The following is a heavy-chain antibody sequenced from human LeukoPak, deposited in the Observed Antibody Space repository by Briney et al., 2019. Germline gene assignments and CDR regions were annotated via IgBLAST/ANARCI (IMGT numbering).Heavy chain of an antibody. CDR1: GGSISSYY. V-gene: IGHV4-59*01. J-gene: IGHJ4*02. CDR2: MDDSGRI. D-gene: IGHD5-18*01. Sequence: SETLSLTRTVSGGSISSYYWSWIRQPPGKGLEWIGYMDDSGRINYYTSLKSRVTISVDTSKNQFSLKLSSVTAADTAVYYCARGVKRIQLWEIGVDFDYWGQGTLVTVSS. CDR3: ARGVKRIQLWEIGVDFDY.